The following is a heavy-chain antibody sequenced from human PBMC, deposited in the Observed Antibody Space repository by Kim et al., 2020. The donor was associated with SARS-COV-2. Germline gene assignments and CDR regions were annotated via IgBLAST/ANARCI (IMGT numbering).Heavy chain of an antibody. J-gene: IGHJ4*02. CDR1: GFTFRSYT. Sequence: GGSLRLSCAASGFTFRSYTMHWVRQAPGKGLEWVAATSYDGSKNFYADSVKGRFTISRDNSKNTLYVQMNSLRGEDTAVYYCARVETGPYKTPDYWGQGTLVTVSS. D-gene: IGHD3-9*01. V-gene: IGHV3-30*04. CDR3: ARVETGPYKTPDY. CDR2: TSYDGSKN.